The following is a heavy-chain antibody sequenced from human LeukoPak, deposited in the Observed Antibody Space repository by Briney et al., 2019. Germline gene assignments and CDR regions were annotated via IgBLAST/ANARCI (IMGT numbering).Heavy chain of an antibody. CDR1: GGSFSGYY. CDR3: ARSLNPLLWFGELLSGSSYFDY. V-gene: IGHV4-34*01. D-gene: IGHD3-10*01. CDR2: INHSGST. Sequence: SETLPLTCAVYGGSFSGYYWSWIRQPPGKGLEWIGEINHSGSTNYNPSLKSRVTISVDTSKNQFSLKLSSVTAADTAVYYCARSLNPLLWFGELLSGSSYFDYWGQGTLVTVSS. J-gene: IGHJ4*02.